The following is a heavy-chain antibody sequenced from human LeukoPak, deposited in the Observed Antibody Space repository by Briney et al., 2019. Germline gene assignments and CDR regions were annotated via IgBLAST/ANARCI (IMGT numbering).Heavy chain of an antibody. CDR2: IIPILGIA. D-gene: IGHD5-24*01. CDR1: GYMFTSYA. J-gene: IGHJ3*02. CDR3: ARAGEMATITHAFDI. V-gene: IGHV1-69*04. Sequence: SVKVSCTASGYMFTSYAISWVRQAPGQGLEWMGRIIPILGIANYAQKFQGRVTITADKSTSTAYMELSSLRSEDTAVYYCARAGEMATITHAFDIWGQGTMVTVSS.